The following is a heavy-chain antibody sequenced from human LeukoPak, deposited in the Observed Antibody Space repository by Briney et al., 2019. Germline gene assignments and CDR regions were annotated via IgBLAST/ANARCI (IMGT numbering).Heavy chain of an antibody. CDR1: GYTFTGYY. D-gene: IGHD6-13*01. J-gene: IGHJ6*02. CDR2: ISAYNGNT. V-gene: IGHV1-18*04. CDR3: ATIGYSSSWLGTYYYYGMDV. Sequence: ASVKVSCKASGYTFTGYYMHWVRQAPGQGLEWMGWISAYNGNTNYAQKLQGRVTMTTDTSTSTAYMELRSLRSDDTAVYYCATIGYSSSWLGTYYYYGMDVWGQGTTVTVSS.